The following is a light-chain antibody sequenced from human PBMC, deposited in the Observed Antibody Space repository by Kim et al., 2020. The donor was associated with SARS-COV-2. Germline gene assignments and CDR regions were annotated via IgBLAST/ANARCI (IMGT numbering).Light chain of an antibody. CDR2: DVT. J-gene: IGLJ3*02. Sequence: PGQSITISGAGNSSDVGTYGYVSWYQQHPGKAPILIIFDVTKRPSGISHRFSGSKSGNTASLTISGLQAEDEADYYCSSYTSTNTLFGGGTQLTVL. V-gene: IGLV2-14*03. CDR3: SSYTSTNTL. CDR1: SSDVGTYGY.